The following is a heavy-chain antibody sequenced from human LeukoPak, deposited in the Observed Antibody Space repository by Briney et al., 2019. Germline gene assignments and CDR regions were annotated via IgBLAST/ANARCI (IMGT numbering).Heavy chain of an antibody. V-gene: IGHV4-59*08. J-gene: IGHJ3*02. CDR1: GGSISSYY. CDR2: IYYSGST. D-gene: IGHD6-13*01. CDR3: ARLQYSSSWYAHRSDAFDI. Sequence: SETLSLTCTVSGGSISSYYWSWIRQPPGKGLEWIGYIYYSGSTNYNPSLKSRVTISVDTSKNQFSLKLSSVTAADTAVYYCARLQYSSSWYAHRSDAFDIWGQGTMVTVSS.